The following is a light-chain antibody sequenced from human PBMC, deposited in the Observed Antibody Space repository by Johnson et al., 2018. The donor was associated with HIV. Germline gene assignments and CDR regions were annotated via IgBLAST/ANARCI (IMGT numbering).Light chain of an antibody. CDR2: EKN. CDR1: SSNIGNNY. Sequence: HSVLTQPPSVSAAPGQKVTISCSGSSSNIGNNYVSWYQQLPGTAPKLLIYEKNKRPSGIPDRFSASKSGTSATLAITGLQTGDEADYYCGTWNSSLSFQNYVFGTGTKVTVV. CDR3: GTWNSSLSFQNYV. J-gene: IGLJ1*01. V-gene: IGLV1-51*02.